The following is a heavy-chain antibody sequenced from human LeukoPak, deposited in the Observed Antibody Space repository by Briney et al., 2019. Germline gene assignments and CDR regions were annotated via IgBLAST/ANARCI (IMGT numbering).Heavy chain of an antibody. CDR3: ATKFDF. V-gene: IGHV3-53*01. Sequence: PGGSLRLSCEVSGLTVSTNYMTWVRQAPGKGLEWVSSLYAGGSTYYADSVKGRFIISRDNSKNTLYLQMNSVRAEDTAIYYCATKFDFWGQGTLVIVSS. CDR1: GLTVSTNY. J-gene: IGHJ4*02. CDR2: LYAGGST.